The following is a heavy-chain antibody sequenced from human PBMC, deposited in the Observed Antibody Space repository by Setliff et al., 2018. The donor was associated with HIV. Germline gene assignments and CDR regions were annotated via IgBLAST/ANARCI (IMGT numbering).Heavy chain of an antibody. D-gene: IGHD2-21*01. CDR1: GGSISSSSYY. Sequence: PSETLSLTCIVSGGSISSSSYYWGWIRQPPGKGLEWLGSMPYSGSTYYNPSLKSRVTISVDTSKNQFSLKLSSVTAADTAVYFCARLKRDGTYFFDFWGQGTLVTVSS. V-gene: IGHV4-39*01. CDR2: MPYSGST. CDR3: ARLKRDGTYFFDF. J-gene: IGHJ4*02.